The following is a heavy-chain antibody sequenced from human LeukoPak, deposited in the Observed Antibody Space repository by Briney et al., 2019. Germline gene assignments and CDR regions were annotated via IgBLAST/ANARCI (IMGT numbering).Heavy chain of an antibody. D-gene: IGHD5-12*01. CDR3: TVAIVAPMWEC. V-gene: IGHV3-15*01. CDR2: IRSKTGGGTI. CDR1: GFTFGNAW. Sequence: GGSLRLSCAASGFTFGNAWMSWVRQAPGKGLEWVGRIRSKTGGGTIDYAAPVKGRFTISRDDSKNTLYLQMSSLKNEDTAVYYCTVAIVAPMWECCGQGTLVTVSS. J-gene: IGHJ4*02.